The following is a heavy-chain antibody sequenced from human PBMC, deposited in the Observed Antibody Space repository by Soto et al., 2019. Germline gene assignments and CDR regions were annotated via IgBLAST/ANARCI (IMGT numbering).Heavy chain of an antibody. V-gene: IGHV3-72*01. Sequence: EVQLVESGGGLVQPGGSLRLSCATSGFTFSDHYMDWVRQAPGKGLEWVGRTRNKANSYTTEYAASEKGRFTISRNDSKNSLYLQMNSLKTEDTAVYYCVRSVGATVDYWGQGTLVTVSS. CDR1: GFTFSDHY. CDR2: TRNKANSYTT. CDR3: VRSVGATVDY. J-gene: IGHJ4*02. D-gene: IGHD1-26*01.